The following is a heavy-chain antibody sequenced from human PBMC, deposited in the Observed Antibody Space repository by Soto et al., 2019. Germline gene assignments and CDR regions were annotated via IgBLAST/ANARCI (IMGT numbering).Heavy chain of an antibody. V-gene: IGHV3-7*03. D-gene: IGHD6-13*01. CDR1: GFTFSSYW. Sequence: GGSLRLSCAASGFTFSSYWMSWVRQAPGKGLEWVANIKQDGSEKYYVDSVKGRFTISRDNAKNSLYLQMNSLRAEDTAVYYCARDYSSSWYLEIYGMDVWGKGTTVTVSS. J-gene: IGHJ6*04. CDR3: ARDYSSSWYLEIYGMDV. CDR2: IKQDGSEK.